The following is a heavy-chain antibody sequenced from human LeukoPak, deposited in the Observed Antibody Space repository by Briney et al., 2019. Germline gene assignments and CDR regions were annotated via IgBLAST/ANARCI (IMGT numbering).Heavy chain of an antibody. V-gene: IGHV3-66*02. D-gene: IGHD3/OR15-3a*01. CDR1: GFTVSSNY. Sequence: GGSLRLSCAVSGFTVSSNYMSWVRQAPGKGLEWVSVIYSGGGIYYADSVKGRFTISRDNSKNTLYLQMNSLRVEDTAVYYCARGGTGYWGQGTLVTVSS. CDR2: IYSGGGI. CDR3: ARGGTGY. J-gene: IGHJ4*02.